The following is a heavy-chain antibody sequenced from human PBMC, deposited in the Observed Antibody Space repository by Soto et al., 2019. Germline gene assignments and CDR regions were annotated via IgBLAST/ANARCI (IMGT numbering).Heavy chain of an antibody. V-gene: IGHV1-18*01. D-gene: IGHD3-10*01. CDR1: GDTFTNFG. CDR3: ARVLRGVNWFDP. CDR2: IATYNSNR. Sequence: HLVQSGPEVKKPGASITVSCKTSGDTFTNFGLSWVRQAPGQGLEWMGWIATYNSNRNYAQKFQRRLTLTTDTSTSTAYMELKSLGYDETAVYYCARVLRGVNWFDPWGQGTLVTVSS. J-gene: IGHJ5*02.